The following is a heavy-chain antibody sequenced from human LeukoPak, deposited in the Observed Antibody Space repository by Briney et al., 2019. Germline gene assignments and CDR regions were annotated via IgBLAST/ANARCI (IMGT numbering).Heavy chain of an antibody. V-gene: IGHV3-30*02. CDR1: GFTFSSYA. CDR3: ASSGSYSYYFDY. CDR2: IRYDGSNK. Sequence: GGSLRLSCAASGFTFSSYAMYWVRQAPGKGLEWVAFIRYDGSNKYYADSVKGRFTISRDNAKNSLYLQMNSLRAEDTAVYYCASSGSYSYYFDYWGQGTLVTVSS. D-gene: IGHD3-10*01. J-gene: IGHJ4*02.